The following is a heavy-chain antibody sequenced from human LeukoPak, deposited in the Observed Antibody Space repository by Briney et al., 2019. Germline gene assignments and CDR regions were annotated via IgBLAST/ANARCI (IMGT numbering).Heavy chain of an antibody. D-gene: IGHD1-26*01. Sequence: SETLSLTCTVSGGSISSSSYYWGWIRQPPGKGLEWIGSIYYRGSTYYNPSLKSRVTISVDTSKNQFSLKLSSVTAADTAVYYCARRDSAIVKEEYWGQGTLVTVSS. CDR2: IYYRGST. CDR1: GGSISSSSYY. CDR3: ARRDSAIVKEEY. J-gene: IGHJ4*02. V-gene: IGHV4-39*07.